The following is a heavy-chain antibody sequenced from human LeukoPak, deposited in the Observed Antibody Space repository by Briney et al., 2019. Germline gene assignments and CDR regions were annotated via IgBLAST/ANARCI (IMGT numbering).Heavy chain of an antibody. CDR1: GFTFSSYA. CDR2: ISGSGGST. CDR3: AKDRHDYGDYLGGVGFDY. Sequence: SGGSLRLSCAASGFTFSSYAMSWVRQAPGKGLEWVSAISGSGGSTYYADSVKGRFTISRDNSKNTLYLQMNSLRAEDTAVYYCAKDRHDYGDYLGGVGFDYWGQGTLVTVSS. J-gene: IGHJ4*02. V-gene: IGHV3-23*01. D-gene: IGHD4-17*01.